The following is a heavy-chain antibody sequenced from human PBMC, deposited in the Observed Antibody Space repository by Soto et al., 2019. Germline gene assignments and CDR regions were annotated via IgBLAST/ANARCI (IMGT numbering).Heavy chain of an antibody. D-gene: IGHD6-13*01. V-gene: IGHV1-8*01. CDR1: GYTLTSYD. J-gene: IGHJ6*02. CDR2: MNPNSGNT. CDR3: ASYYSNASYYYYGMDV. Sequence: GVSVKVSCKASGYTLTSYDVNWVRQATGQGLEWMGWMNPNSGNTGYAQKFQGRVTMTRNTSISTAYMELSSLGSEDTAVYYCASYYSNASYYYYGMDVWGQGTTVTVSS.